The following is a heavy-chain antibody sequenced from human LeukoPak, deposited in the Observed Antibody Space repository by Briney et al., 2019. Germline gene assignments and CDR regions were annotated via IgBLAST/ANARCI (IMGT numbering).Heavy chain of an antibody. D-gene: IGHD3-10*01. V-gene: IGHV3-23*01. Sequence: GGSLRLSCVASGFTVITNYMSWVRQAPGKGLEWVSAISGSGGSTYYADSVKGRFIISRDNSKNTLYLQMNSLRAEDTAVYYCAKDGAYGSGIDYWGQGTLVTVSS. CDR1: GFTVITNY. CDR3: AKDGAYGSGIDY. J-gene: IGHJ4*02. CDR2: ISGSGGST.